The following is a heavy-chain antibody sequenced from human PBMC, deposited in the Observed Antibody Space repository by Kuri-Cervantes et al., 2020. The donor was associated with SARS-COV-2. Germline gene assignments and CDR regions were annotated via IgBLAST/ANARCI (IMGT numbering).Heavy chain of an antibody. J-gene: IGHJ4*02. D-gene: IGHD6-19*01. V-gene: IGHV1-69*06. CDR1: GGTFSSYA. CDR2: IIPIFGTA. Sequence: SVKVSCKASGGTFSSYAISWVRQAPGQGLEWMGGIIPIFGTANYAQKFQGRVTITADKSTSTAYMELGSLRSEDTAVYYCARSPGSGWSWVDSWGQGTLVTVSS. CDR3: ARSPGSGWSWVDS.